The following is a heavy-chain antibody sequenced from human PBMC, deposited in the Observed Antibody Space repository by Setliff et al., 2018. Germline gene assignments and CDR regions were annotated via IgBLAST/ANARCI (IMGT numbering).Heavy chain of an antibody. V-gene: IGHV1-46*01. D-gene: IGHD6-19*01. CDR2: INPSGGTT. Sequence: ASVKVSCKASGYTFTGYYMHWVRQAPGQGLEWMGIINPSGGTTSYAQKFQGRVTMTRDTSTSTVYMELSSLRSEDTAVYYCARDEGSGWYVGYWGQGTLVTVSS. CDR3: ARDEGSGWYVGY. CDR1: GYTFTGYY. J-gene: IGHJ4*02.